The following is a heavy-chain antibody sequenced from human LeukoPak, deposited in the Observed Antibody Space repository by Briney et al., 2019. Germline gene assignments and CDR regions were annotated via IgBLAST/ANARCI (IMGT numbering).Heavy chain of an antibody. Sequence: GGSLRLSCAASGLTFADYTMHWVRQASGKGLEWVGRIRNKANSYSTAYAASMKGRFTVSRDDSKNTAYLQMNSLKTEDTAVCYCTRDGYSGSYWGQGTLVTVSS. CDR3: TRDGYSGSY. CDR1: GLTFADYT. J-gene: IGHJ4*02. V-gene: IGHV3-73*01. D-gene: IGHD1-26*01. CDR2: IRNKANSYST.